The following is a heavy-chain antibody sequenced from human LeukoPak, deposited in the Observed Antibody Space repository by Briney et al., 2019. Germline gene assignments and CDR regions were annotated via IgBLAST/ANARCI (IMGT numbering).Heavy chain of an antibody. J-gene: IGHJ4*02. D-gene: IGHD3-22*01. V-gene: IGHV3-53*01. CDR3: AYSSGYYYSFDY. CDR1: GFTVSSNN. Sequence: GGSLRLSCAASGFTVSSNNMSWVRQAPGKGLEWVSVIYSGGSTYYADSVKGRFTISGDNSKNTLYLQMNSLRAEDTAVYYCAYSSGYYYSFDYWGQGTLVTVSS. CDR2: IYSGGST.